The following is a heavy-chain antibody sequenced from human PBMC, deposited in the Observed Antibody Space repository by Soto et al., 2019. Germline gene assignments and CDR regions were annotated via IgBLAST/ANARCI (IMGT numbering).Heavy chain of an antibody. Sequence: GGSLRLSCAASGFTFSSYAMSWVRQAPGKGLEWVSAISGSGGSTYYADSVKGRFTISRDNSKNTLYLQMNSLRAEDTAVYYCAKAGDITMVRGVIIIPRIYFDYWGQGTLVTVSS. CDR1: GFTFSSYA. CDR3: AKAGDITMVRGVIIIPRIYFDY. D-gene: IGHD3-10*01. CDR2: ISGSGGST. J-gene: IGHJ4*02. V-gene: IGHV3-23*01.